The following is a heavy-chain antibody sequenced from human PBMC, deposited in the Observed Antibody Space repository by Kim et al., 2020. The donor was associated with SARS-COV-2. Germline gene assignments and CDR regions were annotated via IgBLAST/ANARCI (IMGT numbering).Heavy chain of an antibody. Sequence: GGSLRLSCAASGFTFSDYYMSWIRQAPGKGLEWVSYISSSGSTIYYADSVKGRFTISRDNAKNSLYLQMNSLRAEDTAVYYCGRDPSSSWYHWFDPWGQGTLVTVSS. CDR3: GRDPSSSWYHWFDP. J-gene: IGHJ5*02. CDR2: ISSSGSTI. V-gene: IGHV3-11*01. CDR1: GFTFSDYY. D-gene: IGHD6-13*01.